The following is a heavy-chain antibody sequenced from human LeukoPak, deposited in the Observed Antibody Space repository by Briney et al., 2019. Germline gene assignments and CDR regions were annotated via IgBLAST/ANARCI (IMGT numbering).Heavy chain of an antibody. D-gene: IGHD5-12*01. Sequence: ASVKVSCKASGYTFTSYGISWVRQAPGQGLEWMGWSSAYNGNTNYAQKLQGRVTMTTDTSTGTAYMELRSLRSDDTAVYYCARDSLGYSGYDCYDYWGQGTLVTVSS. CDR3: ARDSLGYSGYDCYDY. CDR2: SSAYNGNT. J-gene: IGHJ4*02. V-gene: IGHV1-18*01. CDR1: GYTFTSYG.